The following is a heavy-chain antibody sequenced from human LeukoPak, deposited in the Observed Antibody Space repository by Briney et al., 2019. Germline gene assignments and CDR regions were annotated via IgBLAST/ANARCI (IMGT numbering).Heavy chain of an antibody. D-gene: IGHD3-10*01. V-gene: IGHV1-2*02. CDR1: GYTFTAHY. Sequence: ASVKVSCKASGYTFTAHYIHWVRQTPGQGLEWMGWIDPNSGGTNYAQKFLGSVTMTGDTSINTAFMELSRLRSDDTAIYYCARGRGTTMVRGVITNYFDLWGRGSLVTVSS. CDR2: IDPNSGGT. CDR3: ARGRGTTMVRGVITNYFDL. J-gene: IGHJ2*01.